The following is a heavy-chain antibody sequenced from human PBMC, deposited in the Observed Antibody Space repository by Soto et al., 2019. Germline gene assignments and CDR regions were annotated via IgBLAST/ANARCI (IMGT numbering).Heavy chain of an antibody. CDR3: ARIQRISMIVVSKPYFDY. J-gene: IGHJ4*02. CDR2: IFSNDEK. Sequence: SGPTLVNPTETLTLTCTVSGFSLSNPRMGVSWIRQPPGKALEWLAHIFSNDEKSYSTSLKSRLTISRDTSKSQVVLTMTNMDPVDTATYYCARIQRISMIVVSKPYFDYWGQGALVTVSS. V-gene: IGHV2-26*01. CDR1: GFSLSNPRMG. D-gene: IGHD3-22*01.